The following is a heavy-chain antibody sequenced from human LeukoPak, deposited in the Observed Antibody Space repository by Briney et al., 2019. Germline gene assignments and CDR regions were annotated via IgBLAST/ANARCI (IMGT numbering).Heavy chain of an antibody. D-gene: IGHD2-8*02. CDR2: IYHSGST. V-gene: IGHV4-4*02. CDR1: GDSISSSNW. Sequence: SGTLSLTCAVSGDSISSSNWWSWVRQPPGKGLEWIGKIYHSGSTNYNPSLKSRVTISVDKSKNQFSLKVTSVTAADTAVYYCARGFWSRYYDYWGQGTLVTVSS. J-gene: IGHJ4*02. CDR3: ARGFWSRYYDY.